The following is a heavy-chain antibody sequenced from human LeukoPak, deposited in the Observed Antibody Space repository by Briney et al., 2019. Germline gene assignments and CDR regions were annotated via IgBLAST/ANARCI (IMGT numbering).Heavy chain of an antibody. CDR2: ISISGGDT. D-gene: IGHD1-1*01. Sequence: AGSLRLSCAVSGFTFSNSAMSWVRQAPGKGLEWVSGISISGGDTYYEDSVTGRFTISRDNSKSTMYLQMDSLRAEDTAVYYCAKEEVPNDYWGQGTLVTVSS. CDR3: AKEEVPNDY. V-gene: IGHV3-23*01. J-gene: IGHJ4*02. CDR1: GFTFSNSA.